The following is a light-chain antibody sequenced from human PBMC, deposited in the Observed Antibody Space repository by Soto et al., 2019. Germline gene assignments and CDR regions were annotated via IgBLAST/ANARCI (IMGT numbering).Light chain of an antibody. CDR3: QQYADWHRT. CDR1: QGVSSN. J-gene: IGKJ1*01. Sequence: EIVLTQSPATLSSYPGEGATLFCRASQGVSSNLAWYQQKPGQSPSMLIYGASPRATGIPARFSGSWSGTEFTLTISSLQSGDVAVYYCQQYADWHRTLGQGTNV. V-gene: IGKV3-15*01. CDR2: GAS.